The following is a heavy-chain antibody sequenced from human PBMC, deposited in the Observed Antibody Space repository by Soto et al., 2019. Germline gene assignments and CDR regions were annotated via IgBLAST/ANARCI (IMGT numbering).Heavy chain of an antibody. Sequence: YSISRGYYWGWIRQPPGKGLEWIGSIYHSGNTYYNPSLKSRVTISVDTSKNQFSLKLSSVTAADTAVYYCAREGVTSRWFDPWGQGTLVTVSS. CDR1: YSISRGYY. J-gene: IGHJ5*02. CDR2: IYHSGNT. CDR3: AREGVTSRWFDP. V-gene: IGHV4-38-2*02. D-gene: IGHD2-21*02.